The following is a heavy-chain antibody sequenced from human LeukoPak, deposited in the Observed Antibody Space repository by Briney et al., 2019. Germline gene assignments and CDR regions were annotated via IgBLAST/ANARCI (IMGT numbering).Heavy chain of an antibody. V-gene: IGHV3-23*01. CDR1: GFTFSSYA. Sequence: QPGGSLRLSGAASGFTFSSYAMSWVRQAPGKGLEWVSGISGSGGNTYYADSVKGRFTISRDNSNNTLYLQMNSLRAEDTAVYYCARHSRGRWYVFDYWGQGTLVTVSS. CDR3: ARHSRGRWYVFDY. D-gene: IGHD6-13*01. CDR2: ISGSGGNT. J-gene: IGHJ4*02.